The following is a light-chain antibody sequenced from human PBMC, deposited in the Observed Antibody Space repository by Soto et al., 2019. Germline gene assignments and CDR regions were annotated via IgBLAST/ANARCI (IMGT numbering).Light chain of an antibody. J-gene: IGKJ2*01. CDR3: QQYGSSPYT. Sequence: EIVMTQSPATLSVSPGERATLSCRASQRISSNLAWYQHKPGQAPRLLMYGASNRATGIPDRFSGTGSGTDFTLTISRLEPEDFAVYYCQQYGSSPYTFGLGTKVDIK. CDR2: GAS. CDR1: QRISSN. V-gene: IGKV3-20*01.